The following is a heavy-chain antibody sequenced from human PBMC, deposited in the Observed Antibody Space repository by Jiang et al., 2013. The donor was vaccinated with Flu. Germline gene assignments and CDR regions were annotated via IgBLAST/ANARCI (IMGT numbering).Heavy chain of an antibody. D-gene: IGHD3-22*01. CDR2: IGGSAGKT. Sequence: VQLLESGGGLVQPGGSLRLSCAASGFTFGTYVMTWVRQAPGKGLEWVALIGGSAGKTYHADSVTGRFTISRDNSKSTLFLQMNSLRAEDTAVYYCAKSMAADYYYDNTNYLDYWGREPWSPSPQ. CDR1: GFTFGTYV. J-gene: IGHJ4*02. CDR3: AKSMAADYYYDNTNYLDY. V-gene: IGHV3-23*01.